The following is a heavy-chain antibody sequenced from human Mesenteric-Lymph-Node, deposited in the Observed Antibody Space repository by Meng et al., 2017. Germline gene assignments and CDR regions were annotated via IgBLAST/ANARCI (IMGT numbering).Heavy chain of an antibody. J-gene: IGHJ6*02. CDR2: IYYSGST. CDR1: GGSISSSSYY. CDR3: ARDFYGSGSWTAWRPDYYYYGMDV. D-gene: IGHD3-10*01. V-gene: IGHV4-39*07. Sequence: SETLSLTCTVSGGSISSSSYYWGWIRQPPGKGLEWIGSIYYSGSTYYNPSLKSRVTISVDTSKNQFSLKLSSVTAADTAVYYCARDFYGSGSWTAWRPDYYYYGMDVWGQGTTVTVSS.